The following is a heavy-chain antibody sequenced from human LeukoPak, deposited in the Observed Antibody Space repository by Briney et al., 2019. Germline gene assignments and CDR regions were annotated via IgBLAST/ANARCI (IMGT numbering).Heavy chain of an antibody. J-gene: IGHJ4*02. Sequence: GGSLRLSCAASGFTLSSHSMNWVRQAPGKGLEWVSYISSSSRSTIYYADSVKGRFTISRDNVENSLYLQMNSLRAEDTAVCYCARRSGTSRYPDYWGQGTLVTVSS. CDR2: ISSSSRSTI. CDR3: ARRSGTSRYPDY. CDR1: GFTLSSHS. V-gene: IGHV3-48*04. D-gene: IGHD1-26*01.